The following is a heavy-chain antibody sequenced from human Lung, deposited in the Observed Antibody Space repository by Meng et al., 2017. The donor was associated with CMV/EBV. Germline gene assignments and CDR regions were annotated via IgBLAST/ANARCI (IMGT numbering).Heavy chain of an antibody. D-gene: IGHD2-8*01. CDR2: INQGGNEK. Sequence: GESLKISCAATGFNIRPYWMTWVRQAPGKGLEWVANINQGGNEKYYVDSVEGRFTISRDNARNSLLLQMNTLRAEDTAVYYCARLGDYCTDASCYYYFDYLGQGXLVTVSS. CDR1: GFNIRPYW. V-gene: IGHV3-7*01. J-gene: IGHJ4*02. CDR3: ARLGDYCTDASCYYYFDY.